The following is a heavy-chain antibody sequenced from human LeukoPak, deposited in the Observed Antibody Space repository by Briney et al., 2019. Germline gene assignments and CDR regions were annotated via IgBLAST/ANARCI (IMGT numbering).Heavy chain of an antibody. Sequence: PSETLSLTCTVSGGSISSYYWSWIRQPPGKGLEWIGYIYYSGSTNYNPSLKSRVTISVDTSKNQFSLKLSSVTAADTAVYYCARQGDSVPRDGYNYTPASHFDYWGQGTLVTVSS. CDR2: IYYSGST. D-gene: IGHD5-24*01. J-gene: IGHJ4*02. CDR1: GGSISSYY. CDR3: ARQGDSVPRDGYNYTPASHFDY. V-gene: IGHV4-59*08.